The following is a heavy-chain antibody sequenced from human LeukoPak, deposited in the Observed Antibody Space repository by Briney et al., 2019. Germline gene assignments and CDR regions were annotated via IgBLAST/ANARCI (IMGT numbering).Heavy chain of an antibody. J-gene: IGHJ5*02. CDR2: IYTSGST. CDR1: GVSISSSSYY. D-gene: IGHD3-9*01. Sequence: SETLSLTCTVSGVSISSSSYYWSWIRQPAGKGLEWIGRIYTSGSTNYNPSLKSRVTISVDTSKNQFSLKLSSVTAADTAVYYCARGAFYDILTGHYNWFDPWGQGTLVTVSS. V-gene: IGHV4-61*02. CDR3: ARGAFYDILTGHYNWFDP.